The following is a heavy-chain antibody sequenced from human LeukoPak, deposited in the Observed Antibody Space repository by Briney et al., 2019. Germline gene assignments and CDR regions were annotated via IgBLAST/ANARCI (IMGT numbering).Heavy chain of an antibody. CDR1: GFTFSSYT. V-gene: IGHV3-23*01. Sequence: SGGSLRLSCAASGFTFSSYTMSWVRQAPGKGLEWVSVITGSGGSTNYADSVKGRFTISRDISKNTLYLQMNSLRAEDTAVYYCAKFVSPLLWGVLYYFDYWGQGTLVTVSS. CDR2: ITGSGGST. D-gene: IGHD2-2*01. J-gene: IGHJ4*02. CDR3: AKFVSPLLWGVLYYFDY.